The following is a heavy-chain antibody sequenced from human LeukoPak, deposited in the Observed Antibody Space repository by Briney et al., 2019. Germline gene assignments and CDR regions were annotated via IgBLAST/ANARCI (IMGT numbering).Heavy chain of an antibody. CDR2: IYHSGST. V-gene: IGHV4-59*01. Sequence: PSETLSLTCTVSGGSISSYYWSWIRQPPGKGLEWIGYIYHSGSTNYNPSLKSRVTISVDTSKNQFSLKLSSVTAADTAVYYCARSPPGNFDYWGQGTLVTVSS. CDR3: ARSPPGNFDY. J-gene: IGHJ4*02. D-gene: IGHD3-10*01. CDR1: GGSISSYY.